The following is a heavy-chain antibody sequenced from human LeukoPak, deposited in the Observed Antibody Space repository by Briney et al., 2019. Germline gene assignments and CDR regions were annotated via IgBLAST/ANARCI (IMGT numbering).Heavy chain of an antibody. CDR3: ARGRYCSADICSGGDAFDI. V-gene: IGHV4-4*07. CDR1: GGSINNYY. J-gene: IGHJ3*02. D-gene: IGHD2-15*01. Sequence: SEILSLTCTVSGGSINNYYWSWIRQPAGKGLEWIGRIYTRGSTNYNPSLKSRVTMSVDTSKNQFSLKLSSVTATDTAVYYCARGRYCSADICSGGDAFDIWGQGTMVSVSS. CDR2: IYTRGST.